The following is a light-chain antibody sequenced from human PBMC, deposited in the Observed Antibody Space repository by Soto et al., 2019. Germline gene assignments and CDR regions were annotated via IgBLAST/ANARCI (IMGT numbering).Light chain of an antibody. J-gene: IGKJ4*01. V-gene: IGKV3-15*01. Sequence: EIVMTQSPATLSLSPGERATLSCRASLSVSSDLAWYRQKPCQAPRLLIYRAFTRATGIPARFSGSGFGTDFTLTISSLQSEDVAVYYCQQYNNWPLTFGGGTKVEIK. CDR3: QQYNNWPLT. CDR2: RAF. CDR1: LSVSSD.